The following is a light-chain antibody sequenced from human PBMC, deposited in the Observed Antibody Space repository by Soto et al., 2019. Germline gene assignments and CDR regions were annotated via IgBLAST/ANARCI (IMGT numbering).Light chain of an antibody. J-gene: IGKJ4*01. V-gene: IGKV1-5*03. CDR3: QQTYDAARVT. CDR2: KAS. CDR1: QTISSW. Sequence: DIQMTQSPSTLSGSVGDRVTITCRASQTISSWLAWHQQKPGKAPKLLIYKASTLKSGVPSRFSGSGSGTEFTLTISSLQPEDFATYYCQQTYDAARVTFGGGTKVDI.